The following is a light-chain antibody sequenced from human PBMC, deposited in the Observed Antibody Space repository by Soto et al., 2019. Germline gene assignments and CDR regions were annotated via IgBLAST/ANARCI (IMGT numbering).Light chain of an antibody. CDR2: DAS. Sequence: EIVLTQSPATLSLSPGERATLSCRASQSVSSYLAWYQQKPGQAPRLLMYDASTRATGIPARFSGSGSGTDFTLTISSLEPEDSAVYYCQQRSSWPSITFGQGTRLEIK. J-gene: IGKJ5*01. CDR3: QQRSSWPSIT. CDR1: QSVSSY. V-gene: IGKV3-11*01.